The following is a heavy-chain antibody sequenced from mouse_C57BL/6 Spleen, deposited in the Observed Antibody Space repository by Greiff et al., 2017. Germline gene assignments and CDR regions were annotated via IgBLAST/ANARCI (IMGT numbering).Heavy chain of an antibody. CDR2: IYPSDSET. CDR3: ARSLYDYDDYAMDY. D-gene: IGHD2-4*01. V-gene: IGHV1-61*01. Sequence: QVQLQQSGAELVRPGSSVKLSCKASGYTFTSYWMDWVKQRPGQGLEWIGNIYPSDSETHYNQKFKDKATLTVDKSSSTAYMQLSSLTSEDSAVYYCARSLYDYDDYAMDYWGQGTSVTVSS. J-gene: IGHJ4*01. CDR1: GYTFTSYW.